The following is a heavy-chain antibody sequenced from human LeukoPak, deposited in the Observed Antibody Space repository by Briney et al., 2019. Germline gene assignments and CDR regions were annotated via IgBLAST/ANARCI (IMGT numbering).Heavy chain of an antibody. J-gene: IGHJ4*02. Sequence: PSQTLSLTCTVSGGSISSGGYYWSWIRQHPGKGLEWIGYIYYSGSTYYNPSLKSRVTISVDTSKNQFSLKLTSVTAADTAVYYCARGVPISSAWYYFDSWGQGTLVTVSS. V-gene: IGHV4-31*03. CDR3: ARGVPISSAWYYFDS. CDR2: IYYSGST. D-gene: IGHD6-19*01. CDR1: GGSISSGGYY.